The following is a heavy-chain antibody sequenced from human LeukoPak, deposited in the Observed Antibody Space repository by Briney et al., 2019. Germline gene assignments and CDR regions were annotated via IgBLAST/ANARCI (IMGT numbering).Heavy chain of an antibody. D-gene: IGHD6-13*01. V-gene: IGHV4-59*01. Sequence: PSETLSLTCTVSGGSISSYYWSWIRQPPGKGLEWIGYIYYSGSTNYNPSLKSRVTISVDTSKNQFSLKLRSVTAANTAVYYCARASLIATAGPFNYWGQGTLVTVSS. CDR1: GGSISSYY. J-gene: IGHJ4*02. CDR2: IYYSGST. CDR3: ARASLIATAGPFNY.